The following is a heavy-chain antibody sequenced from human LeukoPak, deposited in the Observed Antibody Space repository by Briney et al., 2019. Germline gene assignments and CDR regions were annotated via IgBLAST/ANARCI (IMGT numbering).Heavy chain of an antibody. J-gene: IGHJ3*02. CDR1: GFTFSSYG. CDR2: IWYDGTNK. D-gene: IGHD2-15*01. Sequence: GRSLRLSCAASGFTFSSYGMHWVRQAPGKGLEWVAVIWYDGTNKYYADSVKGRFTISRDNSKNSLYLQMNSLRTEDTALYYCAKDIAGQGVEAFDIWGQGTMVTVSS. V-gene: IGHV3-33*03. CDR3: AKDIAGQGVEAFDI.